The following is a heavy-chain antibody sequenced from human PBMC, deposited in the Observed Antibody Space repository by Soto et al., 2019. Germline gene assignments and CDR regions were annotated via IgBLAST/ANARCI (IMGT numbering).Heavy chain of an antibody. Sequence: GGSLRLSCAASGFTFSDYYMSWIRQAPGKGLEWVSYISSSSSYTNYADSVKGRFTISRDNAKNSLYLQMNSLRAEDTAVYYCARDWVMEYSSSFSYGMDVWGQGTTVTVSS. J-gene: IGHJ6*02. CDR1: GFTFSDYY. V-gene: IGHV3-11*06. CDR2: ISSSSSYT. D-gene: IGHD6-6*01. CDR3: ARDWVMEYSSSFSYGMDV.